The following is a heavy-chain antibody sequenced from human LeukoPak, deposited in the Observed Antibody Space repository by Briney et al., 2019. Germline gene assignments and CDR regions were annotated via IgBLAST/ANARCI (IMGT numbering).Heavy chain of an antibody. V-gene: IGHV3-43*02. CDR2: ISGDGDKT. CDR3: AKDILVGATTTPGPHI. J-gene: IGHJ3*02. Sequence: GGSLRLSCAASGFSFDDFAMHWVRQAPGKGLEWVSLISGDGDKTYYADSVKGRFTISRDNTKNSLYLQMNSLRTEDTALYYCAKDILVGATTTPGPHIWSQGTVVTVSS. D-gene: IGHD1-26*01. CDR1: GFSFDDFA.